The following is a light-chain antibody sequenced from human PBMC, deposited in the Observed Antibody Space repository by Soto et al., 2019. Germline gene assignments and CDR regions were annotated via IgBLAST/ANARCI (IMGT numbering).Light chain of an antibody. Sequence: EIVFTQSPGSLSLSPGERATLCCRASQSVSNNYLAWYQQKPGQAPSLLIYGASNRATGIPDRFSGSGSGTDFTLTISRLEPEDFAVYYCQQYGSSGTFGQGTKVDI. CDR3: QQYGSSGT. J-gene: IGKJ1*01. V-gene: IGKV3-20*01. CDR2: GAS. CDR1: QSVSNNY.